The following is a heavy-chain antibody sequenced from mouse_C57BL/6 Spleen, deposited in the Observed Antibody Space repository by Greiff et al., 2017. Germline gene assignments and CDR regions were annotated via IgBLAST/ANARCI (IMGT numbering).Heavy chain of an antibody. CDR1: GYTFTDYY. D-gene: IGHD5-1-1*01. Sequence: EVQLQQSGPVLVKPGASVKMSCKASGYTFTDYYMNWVKQSHGKSLEWIGVINPYNGGTSYNQKFKGKATLTVDKSSSTAYMELNSLTSEDSAVYYCARGGDNTSWFAYWGQGTLVTVSA. J-gene: IGHJ3*01. CDR3: ARGGDNTSWFAY. CDR2: INPYNGGT. V-gene: IGHV1-19*01.